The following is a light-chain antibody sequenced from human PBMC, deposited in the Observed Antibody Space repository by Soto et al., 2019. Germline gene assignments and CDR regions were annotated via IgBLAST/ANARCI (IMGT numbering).Light chain of an antibody. J-gene: IGKJ1*01. CDR2: RAS. CDR3: QQYNNSPPR. CDR1: QSVSDN. V-gene: IGKV3-15*01. Sequence: EIVLTQFPATLSVPPGERATLSCRASQSVSDNLAWYQQRPGQAPRLLFYRASTRATGVPARFSASGSGTEFTLTISSLQSEDSAVYYCQQYNNSPPRFGQGTKVDI.